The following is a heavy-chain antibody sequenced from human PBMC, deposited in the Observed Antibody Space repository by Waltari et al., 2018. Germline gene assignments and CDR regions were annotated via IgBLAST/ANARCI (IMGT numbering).Heavy chain of an antibody. V-gene: IGHV3-30*04. CDR2: ISYDGRNK. D-gene: IGHD1-26*01. Sequence: QVQLVESGGGVVQPGRSLRLSCAASGFTFSSYAMHWVSQAPGKGLEWVAVISYDGRNKYYADSVNGRFTISRDNSKNTLYRQMNSLRAEDTAVYYCARGLGWEHDGGLWGQGTLVTVSS. J-gene: IGHJ1*01. CDR1: GFTFSSYA. CDR3: ARGLGWEHDGGL.